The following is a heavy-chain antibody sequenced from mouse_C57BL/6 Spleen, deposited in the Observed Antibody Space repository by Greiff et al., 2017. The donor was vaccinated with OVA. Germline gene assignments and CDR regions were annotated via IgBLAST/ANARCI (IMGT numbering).Heavy chain of an antibody. V-gene: IGHV1-81*01. CDR2: IYPRSGNT. CDR1: GYTFTSYG. D-gene: IGHD1-1*01. CDR3: AREGITTVVVEFDY. J-gene: IGHJ2*01. Sequence: QVQLQQSGAELARPGASVKLSCKASGYTFTSYGISWVKQSTGQGLEWIGEIYPRSGNTYYNEKFKGKATLTADKSSSTAYMEHRSLTSEDSAVYYCAREGITTVVVEFDYWGQGTTLTVSS.